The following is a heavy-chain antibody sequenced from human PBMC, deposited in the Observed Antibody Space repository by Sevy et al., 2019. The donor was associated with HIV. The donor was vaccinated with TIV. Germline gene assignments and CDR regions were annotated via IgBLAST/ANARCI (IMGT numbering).Heavy chain of an antibody. Sequence: SETLSLTCTVSGVSISGGAYYWGWIRQPPGKGLEWIGSISYTGSTYYNPSLTSRVTISVDTSKNQFSLKLTSVTAADTAVYYCARRGDNNWFDPWGQGTLVTVSS. CDR3: ARRGDNNWFDP. CDR1: GVSISGGAYY. D-gene: IGHD2-15*01. V-gene: IGHV4-39*01. CDR2: ISYTGST. J-gene: IGHJ5*02.